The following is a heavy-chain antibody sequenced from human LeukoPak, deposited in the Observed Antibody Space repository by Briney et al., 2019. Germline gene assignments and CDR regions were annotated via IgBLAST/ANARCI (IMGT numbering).Heavy chain of an antibody. V-gene: IGHV4-59*01. D-gene: IGHD5-18*01. CDR1: GGSISSYY. Sequence: NPSETLSLTCTVSGGSISSYYWSWIRQPPGKGLEWIGYTSYSGSTNYNTSLQSRVTISVDTSKNQYSLKLSSVTAADTAVYYCARGLSGYSYGWGQGSQVTVSS. CDR2: TSYSGST. J-gene: IGHJ4*02. CDR3: ARGLSGYSYG.